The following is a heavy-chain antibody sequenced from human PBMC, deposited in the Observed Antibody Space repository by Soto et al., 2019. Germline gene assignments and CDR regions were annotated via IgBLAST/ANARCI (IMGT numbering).Heavy chain of an antibody. CDR3: AGQTFTIAAASYGRSNWFDP. D-gene: IGHD6-25*01. V-gene: IGHV4-39*01. Sequence: PSETLSLTCTVSGGSISSSYYYWVWVRQPPRKGLEWVGTIYFTGNTYYTPSLKSRLTMSIDTSKNEFSLRLNSVTAADTAVYYCAGQTFTIAAASYGRSNWFDPWGPGTLVTVSS. CDR2: IYFTGNT. CDR1: GGSISSSYYY. J-gene: IGHJ5*02.